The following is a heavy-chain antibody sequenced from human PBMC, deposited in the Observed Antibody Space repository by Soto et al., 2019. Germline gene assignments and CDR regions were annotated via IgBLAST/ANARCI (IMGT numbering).Heavy chain of an antibody. J-gene: IGHJ3*02. D-gene: IGHD6-13*01. CDR3: AREGLDTAGFFDI. Sequence: VGSLRLSCAASGFTFSSYWMHWVRQAPGKGLVWVSRIKSDGTSTSYADSVKGRFTISRDNAKNTLYLQMTSLRAEDTAVYYCAREGLDTAGFFDIWGQGTMVTVSS. CDR1: GFTFSSYW. V-gene: IGHV3-74*01. CDR2: IKSDGTST.